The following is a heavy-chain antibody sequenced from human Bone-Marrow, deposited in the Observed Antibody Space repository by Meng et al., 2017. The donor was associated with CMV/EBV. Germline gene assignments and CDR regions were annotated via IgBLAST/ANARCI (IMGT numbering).Heavy chain of an antibody. Sequence: GESLKISCAASGFTFSSFWMSWVRQAPGKGLEWVANIKQDGSEKYYVDSVKGRFTISRDNAKNSLYLQMNSLRAEDTAVYYCARDPFGVAHYGMDGWGQETTVTVSS. CDR3: ARDPFGVAHYGMDG. J-gene: IGHJ6*02. CDR1: GFTFSSFW. D-gene: IGHD3-3*01. V-gene: IGHV3-7*01. CDR2: IKQDGSEK.